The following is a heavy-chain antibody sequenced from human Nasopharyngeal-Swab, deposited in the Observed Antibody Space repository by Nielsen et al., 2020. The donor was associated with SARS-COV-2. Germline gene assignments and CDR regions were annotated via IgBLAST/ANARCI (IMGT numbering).Heavy chain of an antibody. V-gene: IGHV3-74*01. J-gene: IGHJ4*02. CDR2: INTDGSET. D-gene: IGHD3-22*01. Sequence: LSLTCAASGFTFSSYWMHWVRQAPGKGLVWVSRINTDGSETGYADSVAGRFTISRDNTKNTLSLQMNSLRAEDTAVYYCARGCYDSIRWGQGTLVTVSS. CDR3: ARGCYDSIR. CDR1: GFTFSSYW.